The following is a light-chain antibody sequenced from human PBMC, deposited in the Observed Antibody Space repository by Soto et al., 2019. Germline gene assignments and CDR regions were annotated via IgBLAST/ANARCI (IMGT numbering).Light chain of an antibody. J-gene: IGKJ1*01. CDR1: QDISDD. Sequence: AIQMTQSPSSLSASVGDRVTITCRASQDISDDVGWYQQTPGKALKLLISGASRLQSGVPSRFSGSGSGAAFTLTITSLRPEDSATYYCLQNHNYPRTFGQGTKVEI. CDR2: GAS. CDR3: LQNHNYPRT. V-gene: IGKV1-6*01.